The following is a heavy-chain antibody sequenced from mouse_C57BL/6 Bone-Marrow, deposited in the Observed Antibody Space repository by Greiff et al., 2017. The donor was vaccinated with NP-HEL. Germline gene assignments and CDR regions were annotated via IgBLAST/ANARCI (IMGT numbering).Heavy chain of an antibody. J-gene: IGHJ2*01. CDR3: TTDYSGY. D-gene: IGHD2-12*01. CDR2: IDPENGDT. Sequence: VQLQQSGAELVRPGASVKLSCTASGFNIKDDYMHWVKQRPEQGLEWIGWIDPENGDTEYASKFQGKATITADTSSNTAYLQLSSLTSEDTAVYYCTTDYSGYWGQGTTLTVSS. V-gene: IGHV14-4*01. CDR1: GFNIKDDY.